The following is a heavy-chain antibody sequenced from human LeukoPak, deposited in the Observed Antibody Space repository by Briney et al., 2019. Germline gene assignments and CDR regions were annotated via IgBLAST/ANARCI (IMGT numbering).Heavy chain of an antibody. CDR3: ARDKVVAWSGITWWSYYYGMDV. D-gene: IGHD3-3*01. CDR2: IIPIFGIA. J-gene: IGHJ6*02. V-gene: IGHV1-69*04. CDR1: GGTFSSYA. Sequence: SVKVSCKASGGTFSSYAISWVRQAPGQGLEWMGRIIPIFGIANYAQKFQGRVTITADKSTSTAYMELSSLRSVDTAVYYCARDKVVAWSGITWWSYYYGMDVWGQGTTVTVSS.